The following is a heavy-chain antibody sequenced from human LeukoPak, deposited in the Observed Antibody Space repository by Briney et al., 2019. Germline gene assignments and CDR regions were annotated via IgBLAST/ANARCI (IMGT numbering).Heavy chain of an antibody. Sequence: GGSLRLSCAASGFTFRSYGMHWVRQAPGKGLEWVAFIRNDGFNKYYADSVKGRFTISRDNSKNTQYLHINSLRVEDTAVYYCVKDNPLDYWGQGTLVIVSS. CDR3: VKDNPLDY. J-gene: IGHJ4*02. CDR1: GFTFRSYG. CDR2: IRNDGFNK. V-gene: IGHV3-30*02. D-gene: IGHD1-14*01.